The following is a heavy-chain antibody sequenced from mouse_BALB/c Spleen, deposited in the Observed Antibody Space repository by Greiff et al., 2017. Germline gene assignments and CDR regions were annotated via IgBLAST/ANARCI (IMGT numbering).Heavy chain of an antibody. Sequence: VQLKESGPELVKPGASVKLSCTASGFNIKDTYMHWVKQRPEQGLEWIGRIDPANGNTKYDPKFQGKATITADTSSNTAYLQLSSLTSEDTAVYYCAREGLLRLPWFAYWGQGTLVTVSA. CDR2: IDPANGNT. J-gene: IGHJ3*01. CDR1: GFNIKDTY. CDR3: AREGLLRLPWFAY. D-gene: IGHD1-2*01. V-gene: IGHV14-3*02.